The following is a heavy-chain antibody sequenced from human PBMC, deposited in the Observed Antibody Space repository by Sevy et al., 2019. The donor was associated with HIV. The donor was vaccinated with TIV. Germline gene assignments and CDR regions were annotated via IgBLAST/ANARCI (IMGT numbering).Heavy chain of an antibody. J-gene: IGHJ4*02. D-gene: IGHD3-16*02. Sequence: ASVKVSCKASGGTFSSHVINWVRQAPGQGLEWMGQITPISGKANYAQKFQGRVTFTADGSTTTAYMDLGSLRSEDTAVYYCVILPYDYIWGSSRYRYYFDDWGQGTLVTVSS. CDR3: VILPYDYIWGSSRYRYYFDD. CDR1: GGTFSSHV. CDR2: ITPISGKA. V-gene: IGHV1-69*13.